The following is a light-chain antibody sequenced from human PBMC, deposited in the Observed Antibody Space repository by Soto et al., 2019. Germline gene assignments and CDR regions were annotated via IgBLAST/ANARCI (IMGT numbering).Light chain of an antibody. V-gene: IGKV1-9*01. CDR3: QQLNNYPWT. CDR1: QGISSY. J-gene: IGKJ1*01. CDR2: AAS. Sequence: DIQLTQSPSFLSASVGDRVTITCRASQGISSYLAWSQQKPGKAPKVLIYAASTLQSGVPSRFSGSGSGTEFTLTISSLQPEDFATYDCQQLNNYPWTFGQGTKVEIK.